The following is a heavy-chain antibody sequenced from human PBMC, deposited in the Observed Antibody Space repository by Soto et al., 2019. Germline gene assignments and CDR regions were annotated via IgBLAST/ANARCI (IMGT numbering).Heavy chain of an antibody. Sequence: QVQLSQFGAEVKKPGASVKVSCTASGYSFTNFHIHWVRQAPGQGLEWMGMIDPSGGITRDAQMLQGRITMTRDASTSTVYMELRSLTSEDTAVYYCARDVLGHDNSETMGYYVDHWGQGPLVTVSS. CDR2: IDPSGGIT. J-gene: IGHJ4*02. CDR3: ARDVLGHDNSETMGYYVDH. D-gene: IGHD3-10*01. CDR1: GYSFTNFH. V-gene: IGHV1-46*01.